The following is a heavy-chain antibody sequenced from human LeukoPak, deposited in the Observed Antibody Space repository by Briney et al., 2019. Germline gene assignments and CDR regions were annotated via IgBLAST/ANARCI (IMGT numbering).Heavy chain of an antibody. CDR3: AREAGMTTVTKPLWYFDL. J-gene: IGHJ2*01. CDR1: GGSISSGGYY. Sequence: SQTLSLTCTVSGGSISSGGYYWSWIRQHPGKGLGWIGYIYYSGSTYYNPSLKSRVTISVDTSKNQFSLKLSSVTAADTAVYYCAREAGMTTVTKPLWYFDLWGRGTLVTVSS. CDR2: IYYSGST. V-gene: IGHV4-31*03. D-gene: IGHD4-17*01.